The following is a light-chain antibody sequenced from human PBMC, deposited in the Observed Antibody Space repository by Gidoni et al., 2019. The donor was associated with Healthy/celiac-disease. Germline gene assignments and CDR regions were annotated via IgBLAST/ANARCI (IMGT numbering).Light chain of an antibody. CDR1: QGISSY. J-gene: IGKJ1*01. CDR2: AAS. CDR3: QQLNSYLQRT. V-gene: IGKV1-9*01. Sequence: DIQLTQSPSFLSASVGDRVTITCRASQGISSYLAWYQQKPGKAPKLLIYAASTLQSGVPSRFSGSGSGTEFTLTISSLQPEDFATYYCQQLNSYLQRTFGQGTKVEIK.